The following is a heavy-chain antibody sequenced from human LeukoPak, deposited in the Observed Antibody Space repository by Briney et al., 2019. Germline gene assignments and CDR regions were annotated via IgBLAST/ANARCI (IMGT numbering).Heavy chain of an antibody. Sequence: SVKVSCKASGGTFSSYAISWVRQAPGQGLEGMGRIIPIFGIANYAQKFQGRVTITADKSTSTAYMELSSLRSEDTAVYYCAGVTGSYYGMDVWGQGTTVTVSS. J-gene: IGHJ6*02. CDR3: AGVTGSYYGMDV. CDR1: GGTFSSYA. CDR2: IIPIFGIA. D-gene: IGHD1-20*01. V-gene: IGHV1-69*04.